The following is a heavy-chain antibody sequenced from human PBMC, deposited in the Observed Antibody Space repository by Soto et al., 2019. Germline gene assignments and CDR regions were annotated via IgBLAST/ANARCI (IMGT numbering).Heavy chain of an antibody. V-gene: IGHV4-61*01. CDR1: GDSVNSGYYC. J-gene: IGHJ4*02. D-gene: IGHD6-19*01. CDR3: ARSAGGSGWF. Sequence: PSETLSLTCTVCGDSVNSGYYCWSWIRQPPGKGLEWIAYACYSGSTTKYNPSLKSRVTMSRDTSKNEFSLKVTSVTAADTAVYYCARSAGGSGWFGGQGTLVTV. CDR2: ACYSGSTT.